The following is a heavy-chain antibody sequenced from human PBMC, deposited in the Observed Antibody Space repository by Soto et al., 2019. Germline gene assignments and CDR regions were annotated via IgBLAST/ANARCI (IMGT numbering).Heavy chain of an antibody. Sequence: KSSETLSLTCAVYGGSFSGYYWSWIRQPPGKGLEWIGEINHSGSTNYNPSLKSRVTISVDTSKNQFSLKLSSVTAADTAVYYCARGVIAARHRGVDYWGQGTLVTVSS. V-gene: IGHV4-34*01. CDR3: ARGVIAARHRGVDY. CDR2: INHSGST. J-gene: IGHJ4*02. D-gene: IGHD6-6*01. CDR1: GGSFSGYY.